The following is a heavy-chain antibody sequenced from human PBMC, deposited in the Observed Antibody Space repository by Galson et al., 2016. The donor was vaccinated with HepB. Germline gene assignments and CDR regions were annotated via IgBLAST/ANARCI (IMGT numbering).Heavy chain of an antibody. CDR3: VTYYYDSGGYSY. Sequence: SLRLSCAASGLTFSRFWMHWVRQVPGKGLVWVSHINSDGSSTDYADSVKGRFTISRDNAKNTLYLQMDSLGAEDTAFYYCVTYYYDSGGYSYWGQGTLVTVAS. V-gene: IGHV3-74*01. D-gene: IGHD3-22*01. CDR2: INSDGSST. J-gene: IGHJ4*02. CDR1: GLTFSRFW.